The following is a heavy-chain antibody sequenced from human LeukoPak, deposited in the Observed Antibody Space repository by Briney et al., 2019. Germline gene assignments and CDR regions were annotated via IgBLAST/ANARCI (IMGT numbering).Heavy chain of an antibody. V-gene: IGHV4-34*01. CDR1: GGSFSGYY. J-gene: IGHJ6*02. D-gene: IGHD6-13*01. CDR3: ARAPRIAAAGTIWPLRPYYYYYGMDV. Sequence: SETLSLTCAVYGGSFSGYYWSWIRQPPGKGLEWIGEINHSGSTNYNPSLKSRVTISVDTSKNQFSLKLSSVTAADTAVYYCARAPRIAAAGTIWPLRPYYYYYGMDVWGQGTTVTVSS. CDR2: INHSGST.